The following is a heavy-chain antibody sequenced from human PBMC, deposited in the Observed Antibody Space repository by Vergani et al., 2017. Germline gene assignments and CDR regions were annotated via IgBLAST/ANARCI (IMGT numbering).Heavy chain of an antibody. Sequence: EVQLLESGGGLVQPGGSLRLSCAASGFTFSSYAMSWVRQAPGKGQEWVSAISGSGGSKYYADSVKGRFTISRDNSKNTLYLQMNILRAEDTAVYYCAKSFPRGRYDSSGYYSGYWGQGTLVTVSS. CDR1: GFTFSSYA. J-gene: IGHJ4*02. CDR2: ISGSGGSK. V-gene: IGHV3-23*01. D-gene: IGHD3-22*01. CDR3: AKSFPRGRYDSSGYYSGY.